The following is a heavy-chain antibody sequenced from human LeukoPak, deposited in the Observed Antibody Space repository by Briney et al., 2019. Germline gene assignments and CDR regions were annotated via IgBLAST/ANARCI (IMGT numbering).Heavy chain of an antibody. CDR1: GFTFDEHA. CDR3: VKGHCSSSSCFPNYYYYMDV. CDR2: ISWNSGSI. Sequence: TGRSLRLSCAGSGFTFDEHAMHWVRQAPGKGLEWVSGISWNSGSIAYADSVKGRFTISRDNAKNLLFLQMNSLRAADTALYYCVKGHCSSSSCFPNYYYYMDVWGTGTTVTVSS. D-gene: IGHD2-15*01. J-gene: IGHJ6*03. V-gene: IGHV3-9*01.